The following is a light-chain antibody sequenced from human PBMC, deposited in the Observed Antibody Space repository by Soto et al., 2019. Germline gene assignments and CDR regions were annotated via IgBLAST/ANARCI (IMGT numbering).Light chain of an antibody. CDR2: GAS. CDR3: QQYHWAPDT. V-gene: IGKV3-20*01. J-gene: IGKJ5*01. Sequence: DIVLTQSPGTLSLSPGERATLSGRASQIVGGDTLAWFQQRPGQAPRLVIYGASNRAAGIPDRFSGSGSGTDFTLTVSRLEPEDFAMYYCQQYHWAPDTFGQGTRLEI. CDR1: QIVGGDT.